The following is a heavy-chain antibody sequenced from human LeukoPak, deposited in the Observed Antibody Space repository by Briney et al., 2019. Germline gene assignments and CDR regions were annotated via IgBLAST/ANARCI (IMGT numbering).Heavy chain of an antibody. CDR2: MNQDGSDK. V-gene: IGHV3-7*03. Sequence: GGSLRLSCVGSGFTFSRNWLNWVCQAPGKGLGWVANMNQDGSDKYYVDSVKGRFIISRDNAKNSLYLQMNSLRDEDTAVYYCARDSAAHGGYWGQGTPVIVSS. J-gene: IGHJ4*02. CDR3: ARDSAAHGGY. D-gene: IGHD6-25*01. CDR1: GFTFSRNW.